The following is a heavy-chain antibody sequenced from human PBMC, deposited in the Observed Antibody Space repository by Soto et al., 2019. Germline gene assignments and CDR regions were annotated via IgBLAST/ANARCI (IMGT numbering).Heavy chain of an antibody. CDR2: ISRSGTYL. CDR1: GFTFNNYG. D-gene: IGHD3-22*01. J-gene: IGHJ5*02. V-gene: IGHV3-21*02. CDR3: VRGGNLDYFDTDGS. Sequence: EVQLVQSGGGLVKPGGSLRLSCVASGFTFNNYGMNWVRQAPGKGLERVSSISRSGTYLSYIESVRGRFTVSRDDAKSALDLQMNYVRAEETAVYYSVRGGNLDYFDTDGSWGQGTRVTVSS.